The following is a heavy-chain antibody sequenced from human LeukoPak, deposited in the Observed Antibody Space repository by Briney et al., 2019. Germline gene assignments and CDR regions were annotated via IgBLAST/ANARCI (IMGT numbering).Heavy chain of an antibody. CDR1: GYSISSGYY. Sequence: SETLSLTCTVSGYSISSGYYWGWIRQPPGKGLEWIGSIYHSGNTYYNPSLKSRVTISVDTSKNQFSLKLTSVTATDTAVYYCARSRRSWSTFDYWGQGTLVTVSS. D-gene: IGHD6-13*01. CDR3: ARSRRSWSTFDY. CDR2: IYHSGNT. J-gene: IGHJ4*02. V-gene: IGHV4-38-2*02.